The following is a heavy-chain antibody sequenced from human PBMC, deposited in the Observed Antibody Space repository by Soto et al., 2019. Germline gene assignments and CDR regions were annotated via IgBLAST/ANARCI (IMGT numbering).Heavy chain of an antibody. CDR1: GFTFSSYG. V-gene: IGHV3-33*01. J-gene: IGHJ4*02. CDR3: ARGREYQLQKYYFDY. Sequence: VQLVESGGGVVQPGRSLRLSCAASGFTFSSYGMHWVRQAPGKGLEWVAVIWYDGSNKYYADSVKGRFTISRDNSKNTLYLQMNSLRAEDTAVYYCARGREYQLQKYYFDYWGQGTLVTVSS. D-gene: IGHD2-2*01. CDR2: IWYDGSNK.